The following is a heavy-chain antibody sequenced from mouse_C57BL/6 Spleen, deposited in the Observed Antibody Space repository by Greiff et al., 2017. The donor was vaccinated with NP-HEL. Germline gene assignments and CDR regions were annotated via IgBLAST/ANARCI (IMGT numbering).Heavy chain of an antibody. CDR3: TRDHGTSYAMDY. CDR2: IYPGNSDT. D-gene: IGHD1-3*01. J-gene: IGHJ4*01. CDR1: GYAFTSYW. Sequence: EVQGVESGTVLARPGASVKMSCKTSGYAFTSYWMHWVKQRPGQGLEWIGAIYPGNSDTSYNQKFKGKAKLTAVTSASTAYMELSSLTNEDSAVYYCTRDHGTSYAMDYWGQGTSVTVSS. V-gene: IGHV1-5*01.